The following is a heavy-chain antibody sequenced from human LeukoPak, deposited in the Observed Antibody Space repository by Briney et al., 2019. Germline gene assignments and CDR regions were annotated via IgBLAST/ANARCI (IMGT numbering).Heavy chain of an antibody. Sequence: TGGSLRLSCAASGFTFSSYSMNWVRQAPGKGLEWVSSISSSSSYIYYADSVKGRFTISRDNAKNSLYLQMNSLRAEDTAVYYCASHVLYGDYPYYFDYWGQGTLVTVSS. D-gene: IGHD4-17*01. J-gene: IGHJ4*02. CDR2: ISSSSSYI. CDR1: GFTFSSYS. CDR3: ASHVLYGDYPYYFDY. V-gene: IGHV3-21*01.